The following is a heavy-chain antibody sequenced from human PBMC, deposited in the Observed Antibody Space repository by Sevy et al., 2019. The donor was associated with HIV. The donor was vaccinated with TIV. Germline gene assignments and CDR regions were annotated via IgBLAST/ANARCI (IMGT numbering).Heavy chain of an antibody. J-gene: IGHJ3*02. CDR2: ISGADSST. CDR3: AKDVVVLIGDAFDI. V-gene: IGHV3-23*01. CDR1: GFTFSSYG. D-gene: IGHD3-22*01. Sequence: GGSLRLCCAVSGFTFSSYGMSWVRQAPGKGLEWVSAISGADSSTHYADSVKGRFTISRDNSKNTLYLQMNSLRAEDTAIYYCAKDVVVLIGDAFDIWGQGTMVTVSS.